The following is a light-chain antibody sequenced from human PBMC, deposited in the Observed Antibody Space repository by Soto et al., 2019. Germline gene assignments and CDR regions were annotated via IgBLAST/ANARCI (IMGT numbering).Light chain of an antibody. Sequence: VLTQPPSVSGAPRQRVTISCTGSSSNIGAGYDVHWYQQLPGTAPKLLIYGNNNRPSGVPDRFSGSKSGTSASLAITGLLPEDEADYYCQSHDTSLSGSRVFGTGTKVTVL. CDR3: QSHDTSLSGSRV. CDR1: SSNIGAGYD. J-gene: IGLJ1*01. CDR2: GNN. V-gene: IGLV1-40*01.